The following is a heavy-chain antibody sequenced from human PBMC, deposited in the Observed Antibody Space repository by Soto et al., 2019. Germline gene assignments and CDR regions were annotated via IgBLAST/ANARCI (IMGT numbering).Heavy chain of an antibody. J-gene: IGHJ3*02. Sequence: ASVKVSCKASGYTFTSYDINWVRQATGQGREWMGWVYPNSGNTGYVQKFQGRVTMTRNTSIISAYIDLRSMRYEDTAVYCCARVVGSAFDIWGQGTLVTVSS. D-gene: IGHD1-26*01. CDR3: ARVVGSAFDI. CDR1: GYTFTSYD. CDR2: VYPNSGNT. V-gene: IGHV1-8*01.